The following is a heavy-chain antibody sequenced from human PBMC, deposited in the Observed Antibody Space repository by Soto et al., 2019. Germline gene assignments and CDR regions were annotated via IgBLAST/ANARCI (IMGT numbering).Heavy chain of an antibody. J-gene: IGHJ4*02. CDR1: GGSFSGYY. CDR3: ARLLWFGEKHFDY. D-gene: IGHD3-10*01. CDR2: INYSGST. Sequence: SETLSLTCAVYGGSFSGYYWSWIRQPPGKGLEWIGEINYSGSTYYNPSLKSRVTISVDTSKNQFSLKLSSVTAADTAVYYCARLLWFGEKHFDYWGQGTLVTVSS. V-gene: IGHV4-34*09.